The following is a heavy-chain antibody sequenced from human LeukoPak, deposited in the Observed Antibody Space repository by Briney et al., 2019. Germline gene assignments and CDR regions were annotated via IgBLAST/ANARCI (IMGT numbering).Heavy chain of an antibody. CDR2: INPNSGGT. J-gene: IGHJ1*01. CDR3: ARSFSSKYYYDSSGYYLEYFQH. CDR1: GYTFTGYY. Sequence: ASVKVSCKASGYTFTGYYMHWVRQAPGQGLEWMGRINPNSGGTNYAQKFQGRVTMTRDTSISTAYMELSRMRSDDTDVYYCARSFSSKYYYDSSGYYLEYFQHWGQGTLVTVSS. V-gene: IGHV1-2*05. D-gene: IGHD3-22*01.